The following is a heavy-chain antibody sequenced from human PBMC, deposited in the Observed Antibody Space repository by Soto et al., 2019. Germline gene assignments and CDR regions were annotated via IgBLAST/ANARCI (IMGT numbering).Heavy chain of an antibody. CDR2: IWYDGSNK. CDR1: GFTFSSYG. J-gene: IGHJ1*01. V-gene: IGHV3-33*01. D-gene: IGHD3-22*01. CDR3: ARDDQYYYDSRGYYAEYFQH. Sequence: SLRLSCAASGFTFSSYGMHWVRQAPGKGLEWVAVIWYDGSNKFYADSVKGRFTISRDNSKNTLYLQMNSLRAEDTAVYYCARDDQYYYDSRGYYAEYFQHWGQGTLVTVSS.